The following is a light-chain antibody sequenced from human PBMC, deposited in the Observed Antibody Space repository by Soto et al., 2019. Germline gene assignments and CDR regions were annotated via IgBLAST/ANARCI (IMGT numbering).Light chain of an antibody. J-gene: IGLJ2*01. CDR3: SSYAGSNNLVV. CDR1: SIDVGGYNY. Sequence: QSALTQPPSASGSPGQSVTISCTGTSIDVGGYNYVSWYQQHPGKAPKLMIYEVSKRPSGVPDRFSGSKSGNTASLTVSGLQAEDEADYYCSSYAGSNNLVVFGGGTKLTVL. V-gene: IGLV2-8*01. CDR2: EVS.